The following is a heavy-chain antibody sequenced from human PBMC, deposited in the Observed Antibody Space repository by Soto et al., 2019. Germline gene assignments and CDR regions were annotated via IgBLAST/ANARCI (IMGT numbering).Heavy chain of an antibody. V-gene: IGHV3-23*01. CDR1: GYTFSVYA. D-gene: IGHD2-21*02. CDR2: VTANGGST. J-gene: IGHJ6*02. Sequence: GGSLRLSCAATGYTFSVYAMTWVRQAPGKGLEWVSAVTANGGSTYSADSVKGRFTISRDNSKNTLFLQMNSLRAEDTAVYYCASLGVGDWANYYYYYGMDVWGQGTTVTV. CDR3: ASLGVGDWANYYYYYGMDV.